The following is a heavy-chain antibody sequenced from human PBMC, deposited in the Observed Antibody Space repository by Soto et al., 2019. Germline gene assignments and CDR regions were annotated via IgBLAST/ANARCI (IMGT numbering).Heavy chain of an antibody. Sequence: ASVKVSCKASGYTFTSYGISWVRQAPGQGLEWMGWISAYNGNTDYAQKLQGRVTMTTDTSTSTAYMELRSLRSDDTAVYYCAADASGELLNDYWGQGTLVTVSS. V-gene: IGHV1-18*01. D-gene: IGHD3-10*01. CDR2: ISAYNGNT. CDR1: GYTFTSYG. CDR3: AADASGELLNDY. J-gene: IGHJ4*02.